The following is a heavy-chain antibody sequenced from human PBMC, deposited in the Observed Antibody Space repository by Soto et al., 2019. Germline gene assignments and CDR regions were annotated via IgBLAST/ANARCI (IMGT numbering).Heavy chain of an antibody. V-gene: IGHV4-31*03. J-gene: IGHJ4*02. CDR2: IYYSGST. CDR3: ARTSRSPSITIFGVVNGMGFDY. D-gene: IGHD3-3*01. Sequence: SETLSLTCTVSGGSISSGGYYWSWIRQHPGRGLEWIGYIYYSGSTYYNPSLKSRVTISVDTSKNQFSLKLSSVTAADTAVYYCARTSRSPSITIFGVVNGMGFDYWGQGTLVTVSS. CDR1: GGSISSGGYY.